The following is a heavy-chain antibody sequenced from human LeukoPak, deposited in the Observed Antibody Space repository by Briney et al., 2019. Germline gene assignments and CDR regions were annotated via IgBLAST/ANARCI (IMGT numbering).Heavy chain of an antibody. D-gene: IGHD4-23*01. V-gene: IGHV4-34*01. CDR2: INHSGST. J-gene: IGHJ4*02. CDR3: ARADGGNSEAYFDY. Sequence: SETLSLTCAVYGGSFSGSSWSWIRQPPGKGLDWIGDINHSGSTNYNPSLKSRVTISVDTSKNQFSLKLSSVTAADTAVYYCARADGGNSEAYFDYWGQGTLVTVSS. CDR1: GGSFSGSS.